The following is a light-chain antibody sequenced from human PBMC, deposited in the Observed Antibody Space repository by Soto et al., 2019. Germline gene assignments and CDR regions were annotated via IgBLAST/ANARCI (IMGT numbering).Light chain of an antibody. CDR3: QQYGSSPRT. J-gene: IGKJ1*01. CDR2: GAS. Sequence: EIVLTQSPGTLSLSPGERATLXXXASQSVSSSYLAWYQQKPGQAPRLLIYGASSRATGIPDRFSGSGSGTDFTLTISRLEPEDFAVYYCQQYGSSPRTFGQGTKVEIK. CDR1: QSVSSSY. V-gene: IGKV3-20*01.